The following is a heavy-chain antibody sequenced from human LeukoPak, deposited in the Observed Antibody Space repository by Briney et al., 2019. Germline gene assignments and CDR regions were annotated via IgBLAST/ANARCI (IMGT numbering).Heavy chain of an antibody. CDR2: INPSGGST. V-gene: IGHV1-46*01. D-gene: IGHD1-26*01. CDR1: GYTFTSYY. J-gene: IGHJ3*02. CDR3: AREIVGATAFDI. Sequence: ASVKVSCKASGYTFTSYYMHWVRQAPGQGLEWMGIINPSGGSTSYAQKFQGRVTMTRDTSTGTVYMELSSLRSEDTAVYYCAREIVGATAFDIWGQGTMVTVSS.